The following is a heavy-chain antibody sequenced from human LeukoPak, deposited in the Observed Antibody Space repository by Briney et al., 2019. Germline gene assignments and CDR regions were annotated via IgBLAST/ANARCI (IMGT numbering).Heavy chain of an antibody. V-gene: IGHV3-23*01. Sequence: GGSLRLSCVASGFTLRSYVMNWVRQTPGKGLEWVSSICGSGDSTFYADSVKGRFSISRDNSKDTLYLQVNGLRTEDTAVYYCAKDRLLNCRGDCYIFDYRGQGTVVTVSS. CDR3: AKDRLLNCRGDCYIFDY. J-gene: IGHJ4*02. D-gene: IGHD2-21*02. CDR1: GFTLRSYV. CDR2: ICGSGDST.